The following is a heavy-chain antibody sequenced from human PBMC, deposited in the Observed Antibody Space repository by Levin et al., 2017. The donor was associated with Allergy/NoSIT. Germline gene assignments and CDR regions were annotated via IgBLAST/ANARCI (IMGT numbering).Heavy chain of an antibody. D-gene: IGHD3-10*01. J-gene: IGHJ4*02. V-gene: IGHV4-31*03. CDR3: AGGVRGGYFDY. CDR1: GGSISSGGYY. CDR2: IYYSGST. Sequence: SETLSLTCTVSGGSISSGGYYWSWIRQHPGKGLEWIGYIYYSGSTYYNPSLKSRVTISVDTSKNQFSLKLSSVTAADTAVYYCAGGVRGGYFDYWGQGTLVTVSS.